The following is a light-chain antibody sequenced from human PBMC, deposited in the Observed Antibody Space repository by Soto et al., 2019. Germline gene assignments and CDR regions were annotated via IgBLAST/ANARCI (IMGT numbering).Light chain of an antibody. Sequence: QSALTQPASVSGSPGQSITISCTGTSSDIGGYNYVSWYQQHPGRAPKLMIYEVSNRPSGVSNRFSASKSGSTASLTISGLQAEDEADYYCSSYTSRTSWVFGGGTKLNVL. J-gene: IGLJ3*02. CDR2: EVS. CDR3: SSYTSRTSWV. V-gene: IGLV2-14*01. CDR1: SSDIGGYNY.